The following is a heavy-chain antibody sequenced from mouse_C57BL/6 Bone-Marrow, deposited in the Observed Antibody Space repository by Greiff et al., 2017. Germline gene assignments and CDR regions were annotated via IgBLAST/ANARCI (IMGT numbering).Heavy chain of an antibody. D-gene: IGHD1-1*01. CDR1: GYTFTSYW. CDR2: INPSNGGT. Sequence: QVHVKQPGTELVKPGASVKLSCKASGYTFTSYWMHWVKQRPGQGLEWIGNINPSNGGTNYNEKFKSKATLTVDKSSSTAYMQLSSLTSADSAVYYCASFITTVGTFDYWGQGTTLTVSS. V-gene: IGHV1-53*01. J-gene: IGHJ2*01. CDR3: ASFITTVGTFDY.